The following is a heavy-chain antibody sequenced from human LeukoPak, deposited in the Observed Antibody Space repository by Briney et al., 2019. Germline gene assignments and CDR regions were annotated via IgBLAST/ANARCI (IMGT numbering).Heavy chain of an antibody. CDR3: ARGTYTDNTGYYYD. J-gene: IGHJ4*02. Sequence: ASVKVSCKASGYTFTSYGISWVRQAPGQGLEWMGWISAYNGNTNYAQKFQGWVTMTRDTSISTAYMELSRLRSDGTAVYYCARGTYTDNTGYYYDWGQGTLVTVSS. V-gene: IGHV1-18*01. D-gene: IGHD3-22*01. CDR2: ISAYNGNT. CDR1: GYTFTSYG.